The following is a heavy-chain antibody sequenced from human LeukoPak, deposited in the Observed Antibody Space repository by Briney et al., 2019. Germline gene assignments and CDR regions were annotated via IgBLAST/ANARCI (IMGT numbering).Heavy chain of an antibody. J-gene: IGHJ5*02. CDR3: ARGSSSHLSWFDP. CDR2: IYYSGST. V-gene: IGHV4-61*01. D-gene: IGHD2-2*01. CDR1: GYSISSGYY. Sequence: PSETLSLTCTVSGYSISSGYYWGWIRQPPGKGLEWIGYIYYSGSTNYNPSLKSRVTISVDTSKNQFSLKLSSVTAADTAVYYCARGSSSHLSWFDPWGQGTLVTVSS.